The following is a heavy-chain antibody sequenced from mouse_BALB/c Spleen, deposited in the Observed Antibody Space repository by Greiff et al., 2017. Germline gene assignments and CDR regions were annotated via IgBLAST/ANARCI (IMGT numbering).Heavy chain of an antibody. CDR3: TRSYYGNRCFDV. Sequence: LQQPGSELVRPGASVKLSCKASGYTFTSYWMHWVKQRHGQGLEWIGNIYPGSGSTNYDEKFKSKGTLTVDTSSSTAYMHLSSLTSEDSAVYYCTRSYYGNRCFDVWGAGTAVTVSS. CDR2: IYPGSGST. J-gene: IGHJ1*01. D-gene: IGHD2-10*01. V-gene: IGHV1S22*01. CDR1: GYTFTSYW.